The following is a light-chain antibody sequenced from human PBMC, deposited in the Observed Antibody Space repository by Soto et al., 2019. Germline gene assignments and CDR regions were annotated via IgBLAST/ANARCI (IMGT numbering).Light chain of an antibody. CDR2: GAS. Sequence: EVVLTQSPATLSLSPGERATLSCRASENVRTFVDWYQQKPGQAPRLLIYGASNRATGIPARSSGSGSGTDFALTILNLEPEDFSVYYCQQHSHWPAWRVGQGTRVEIQ. V-gene: IGKV3-11*01. CDR3: QQHSHWPAWR. CDR1: ENVRTF. J-gene: IGKJ1*01.